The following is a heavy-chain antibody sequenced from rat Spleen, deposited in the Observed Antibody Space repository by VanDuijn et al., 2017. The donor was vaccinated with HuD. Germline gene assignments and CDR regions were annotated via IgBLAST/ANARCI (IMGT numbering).Heavy chain of an antibody. V-gene: IGHV2-30*01. D-gene: IGHD5-1*01. CDR3: AREQGAPFDY. J-gene: IGHJ2*01. CDR2: IWTGGST. CDR1: GFSLTSYN. Sequence: QVQLKESGPGLVQPSQTLSLTCTVSGFSLTSYNVHWVRQPTGKGLEWMGVIWTGGSTDYNSALKSRLSISRDTSKSQVFLKMNSLQTEEIATYYCAREQGAPFDYWGQGVMVTVSS.